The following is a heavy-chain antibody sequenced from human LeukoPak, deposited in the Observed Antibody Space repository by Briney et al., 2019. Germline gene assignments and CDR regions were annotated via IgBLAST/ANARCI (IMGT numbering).Heavy chain of an antibody. D-gene: IGHD3-3*01. CDR2: IKQDGGEK. CDR1: GFTISSNW. J-gene: IGHJ4*02. Sequence: GGSLRLSCTASGFTISSNWMSWVRQAPGRGLEWVANIKQDGGEKYYVDSVKGRFTISRDNAKNSLYLQMNSLRAENTAIYYCARGDFGVVTHFDYWGQGTLVTVSS. V-gene: IGHV3-7*01. CDR3: ARGDFGVVTHFDY.